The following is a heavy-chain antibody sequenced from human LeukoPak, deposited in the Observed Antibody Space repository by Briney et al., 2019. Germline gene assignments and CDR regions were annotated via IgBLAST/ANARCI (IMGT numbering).Heavy chain of an antibody. CDR1: GFTFSSYS. V-gene: IGHV3-21*01. Sequence: PGGSLRLSCAASGFTFSSYSMNWVRQAPGKGLEWVSSISSSSSYIYYADSVKGRFTISRDNAKNSLYLQMNSLRAEDTAVYYCARVRVVNGDYVAAEAFDIWGQGTMVTVSS. J-gene: IGHJ3*02. D-gene: IGHD4-17*01. CDR2: ISSSSSYI. CDR3: ARVRVVNGDYVAAEAFDI.